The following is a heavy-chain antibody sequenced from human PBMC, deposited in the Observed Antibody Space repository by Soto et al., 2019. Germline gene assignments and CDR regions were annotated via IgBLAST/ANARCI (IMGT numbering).Heavy chain of an antibody. Sequence: QVQLVQSGAEVKKPGASVKVSCKASGYTFTSFGITWVRQAPGQGLEWMGWISNYNGKTNYAQKRQRRVTVTRDTSTNTAYMELRSLRSDDTAVDYCAKDDYGKNDGDSLEMWGQGTMVTVSS. CDR2: ISNYNGKT. CDR1: GYTFTSFG. CDR3: AKDDYGKNDGDSLEM. J-gene: IGHJ3*02. D-gene: IGHD4-17*01. V-gene: IGHV1-18*01.